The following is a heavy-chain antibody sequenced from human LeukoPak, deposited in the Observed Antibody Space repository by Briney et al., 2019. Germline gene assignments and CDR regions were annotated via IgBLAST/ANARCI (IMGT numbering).Heavy chain of an antibody. Sequence: GASVEVSCKASGYTFTSYYMHWVRQAPGQGLEWMGVINPRGGSTSYAQKFQGRVSMTRDMSTSRVYMELSSLRSEDTAVYYCARDPKDDTSGYYYFDYWGQGTLVTVSS. CDR3: ARDPKDDTSGYYYFDY. J-gene: IGHJ4*02. CDR2: INPRGGST. CDR1: GYTFTSYY. V-gene: IGHV1-46*01. D-gene: IGHD3-22*01.